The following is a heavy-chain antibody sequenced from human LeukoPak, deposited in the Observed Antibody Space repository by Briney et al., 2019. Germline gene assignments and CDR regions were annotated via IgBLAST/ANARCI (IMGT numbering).Heavy chain of an antibody. CDR1: GHTFTSYD. CDR2: MNPNSGNT. CDR3: ARGQRGVSSSWYSSFDY. J-gene: IGHJ4*02. Sequence: ASVKVSCKASGHTFTSYDINWVRQATGQGLEWMGWMNPNSGNTGYAQKFQGRVTITRNTSISTAYMELSSLRSEDTAVYYCARGQRGVSSSWYSSFDYWGQGTLVTVSS. V-gene: IGHV1-8*03. D-gene: IGHD6-13*01.